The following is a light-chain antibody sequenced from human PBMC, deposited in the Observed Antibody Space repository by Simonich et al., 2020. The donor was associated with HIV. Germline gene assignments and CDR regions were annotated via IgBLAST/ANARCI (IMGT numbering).Light chain of an antibody. J-gene: IGKJ1*01. V-gene: IGKV3-15*01. Sequence: EIVMTQSPATLSVSPGEKVTLSCRASQSISSNLAWYQQKTGPAPRLLIYGASTRATGVPARFTGSGSGTEFTLTVSSLEPEDFALYYCQQRSNWPPTFGQGTKVEIK. CDR3: QQRSNWPPT. CDR1: QSISSN. CDR2: GAS.